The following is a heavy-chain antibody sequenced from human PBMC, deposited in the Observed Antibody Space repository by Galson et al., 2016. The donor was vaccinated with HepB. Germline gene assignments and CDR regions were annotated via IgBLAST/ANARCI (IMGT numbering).Heavy chain of an antibody. CDR2: IDWDDDK. CDR1: GLSLRTNGMR. V-gene: IGHV2-70D*14. CDR3: ERTSYTQGIYSFDH. Sequence: PALVKPTQTLTLTCTFSGLSLRTNGMRASWLRQPPGKALEWLARIDWDDDKFYSTSLETRLTISKDTSKNQVVLTMTNVDPADTATYYCERTSYTQGIYSFDHWGQGTLVTVSS. J-gene: IGHJ4*02.